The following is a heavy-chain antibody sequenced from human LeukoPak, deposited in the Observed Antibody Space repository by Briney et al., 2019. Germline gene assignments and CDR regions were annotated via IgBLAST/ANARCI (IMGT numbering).Heavy chain of an antibody. CDR3: AKDGSNGAYYDFWSGYLWDY. D-gene: IGHD3-3*01. J-gene: IGHJ4*02. Sequence: GGSLRLSCAASGFTFSSYAMHWVRQAPGKGLEWVAVISYDGSNKYYADSVKGRFTISRDNSKNTLYLQMNSLRAEDTAVYYCAKDGSNGAYYDFWSGYLWDYWGQGTLVTVSS. CDR2: ISYDGSNK. CDR1: GFTFSSYA. V-gene: IGHV3-30-3*01.